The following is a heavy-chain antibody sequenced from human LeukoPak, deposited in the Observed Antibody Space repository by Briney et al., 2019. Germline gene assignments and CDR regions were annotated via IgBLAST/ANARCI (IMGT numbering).Heavy chain of an antibody. J-gene: IGHJ6*03. CDR3: ARRRYSSSFHYYYMDV. D-gene: IGHD6-6*01. CDR2: IYYSGST. Sequence: PSETLSLTCTVSGGSISSYYWSWIRQPPGKGLEWTGYIYYSGSTNYNPSLKSRVTISVDTSKNQFSLKLSSVTAADTAVYYCARRRYSSSFHYYYMDVWGKGTTVTVSS. CDR1: GGSISSYY. V-gene: IGHV4-59*08.